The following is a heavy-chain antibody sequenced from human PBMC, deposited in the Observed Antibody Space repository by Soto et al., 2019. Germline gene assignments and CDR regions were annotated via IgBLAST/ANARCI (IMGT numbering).Heavy chain of an antibody. CDR3: TTSPQKPPMISPPYYYSYGMDV. CDR1: GFTFSNAW. J-gene: IGHJ6*02. V-gene: IGHV3-15*01. Sequence: EVQLVESGGGLVKPGGSLRLSCAASGFTFSNAWMSWVRQAPGKGLEWVGRIKSKTDGGTTDYAAPVKGRFTISRDASKNTLYLQMNSRKAEGTAVYYCTTSPQKPPMISPPYYYSYGMDVWGQGTTVTVSS. D-gene: IGHD3-22*01. CDR2: IKSKTDGGTT.